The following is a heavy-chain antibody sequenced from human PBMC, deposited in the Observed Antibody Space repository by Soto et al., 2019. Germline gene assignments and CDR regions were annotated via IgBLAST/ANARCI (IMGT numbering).Heavy chain of an antibody. CDR2: ISSSSSYT. CDR3: AREGSQGIAVAGTYFDY. J-gene: IGHJ4*02. Sequence: GGSLRLSCAASGFTFSDYYMSWIRQAPGKGLEWVSYISSSSSYTNYADSVKGRFTISRDNAKNSLYLQMNSLRAEDTAVYYCAREGSQGIAVAGTYFDYWGQGTRVTVSS. V-gene: IGHV3-11*06. CDR1: GFTFSDYY. D-gene: IGHD6-19*01.